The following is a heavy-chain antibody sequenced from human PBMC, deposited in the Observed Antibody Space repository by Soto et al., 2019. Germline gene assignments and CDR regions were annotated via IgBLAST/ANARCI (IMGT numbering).Heavy chain of an antibody. CDR1: GFTFSSYS. D-gene: IGHD2-8*01. Sequence: GGSLRLSCAASGFTFSSYSMNWVRQAPGKGLEWVSYISSSSSTIYYADSVKGRFTISRDNAKNSLYLQMNSLRDEDTAVYYCASSSSPEMVYAIDLYFDYWGQGTLVTVSS. CDR3: ASSSSPEMVYAIDLYFDY. CDR2: ISSSSSTI. V-gene: IGHV3-48*02. J-gene: IGHJ4*02.